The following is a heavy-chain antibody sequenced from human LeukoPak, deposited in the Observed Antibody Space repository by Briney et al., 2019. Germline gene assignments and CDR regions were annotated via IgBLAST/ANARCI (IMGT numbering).Heavy chain of an antibody. CDR2: ISAYNGNT. D-gene: IGHD2-2*01. CDR3: ARRVVVPAATPSLSMNWFDP. V-gene: IGHV1-18*01. J-gene: IGHJ5*02. Sequence: GASVKVSCKASGYTFTSYGISWVRQAPGQGLEWMGWISAYNGNTNYAQKLQGRVTMTTDTSTSTAYMELRSLRSDDTAVYYCARRVVVPAATPSLSMNWFDPWGQGTLVTVSS. CDR1: GYTFTSYG.